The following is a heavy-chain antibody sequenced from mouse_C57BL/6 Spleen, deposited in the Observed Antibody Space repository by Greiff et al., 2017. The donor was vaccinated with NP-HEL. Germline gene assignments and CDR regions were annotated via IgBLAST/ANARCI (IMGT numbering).Heavy chain of an antibody. D-gene: IGHD1-1*01. CDR3: ARHEGYGSHWYFDV. V-gene: IGHV5-6*02. J-gene: IGHJ1*03. CDR1: GFTFSSYG. CDR2: ISSGGSYT. Sequence: DVMLVESGGDLVKPGGSLKLSCAASGFTFSSYGMSWVRQTPDKRLEWVATISSGGSYTYYPDSVKGRFTISRDNAKNTLYLQMSSLKSEDTAMYYCARHEGYGSHWYFDVWGTGTTVTVSS.